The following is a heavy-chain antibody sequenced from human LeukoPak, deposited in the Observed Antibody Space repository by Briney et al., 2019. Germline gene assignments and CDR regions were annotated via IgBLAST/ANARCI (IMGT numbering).Heavy chain of an antibody. Sequence: GGSLRLSCAASGFTFSSYGMHWVRQAPGKGLEWVAFIRYDGSNKYYADSVKGRFTISRDNSKNTLYLQMNSLRAEDTAVYYCAKDRGALVGATIYYWGQGTLVTVSS. J-gene: IGHJ4*02. D-gene: IGHD1-26*01. CDR3: AKDRGALVGATIYY. CDR2: IRYDGSNK. CDR1: GFTFSSYG. V-gene: IGHV3-30*02.